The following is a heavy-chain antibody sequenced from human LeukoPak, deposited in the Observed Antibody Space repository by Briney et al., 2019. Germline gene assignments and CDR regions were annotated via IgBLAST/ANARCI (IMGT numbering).Heavy chain of an antibody. J-gene: IGHJ4*02. CDR1: GFTFDDYG. CDR2: INWNGGST. V-gene: IGHV3-20*01. CDR3: ARRSYGYEDY. D-gene: IGHD5-18*01. Sequence: GGPLRLSCAASGFTFDDYGMSWVRQAPGKGLEWVSGINWNGGSTGYADSVKGRFTISRDNAKNSLYLQMNSLRAEDTALYHCARRSYGYEDYWGQGTLVTVSS.